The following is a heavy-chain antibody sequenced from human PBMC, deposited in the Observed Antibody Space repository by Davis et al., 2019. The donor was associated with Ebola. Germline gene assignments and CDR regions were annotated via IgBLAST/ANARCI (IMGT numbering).Heavy chain of an antibody. CDR1: GFSLTTSGLG. CDR2: IHWDDDK. J-gene: IGHJ4*02. V-gene: IGHV2-5*02. Sequence: SGPTLVKPTQTLTLTCSFSGFSLTTSGLGMGWIRQPPGKALEWLALIHWDDDKRYIPSLKSRLSVTKDTSKNQVVLTMTNMDPVDTATYYCAHLVYAKPFDYWGQGTLVTVSS. D-gene: IGHD2-8*01. CDR3: AHLVYAKPFDY.